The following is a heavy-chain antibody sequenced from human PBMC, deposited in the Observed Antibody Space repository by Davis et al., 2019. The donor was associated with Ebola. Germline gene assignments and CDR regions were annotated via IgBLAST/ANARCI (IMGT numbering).Heavy chain of an antibody. CDR3: ARDVEWEFYDY. CDR1: GFAFSSYV. V-gene: IGHV3-74*01. D-gene: IGHD1-26*01. J-gene: IGHJ4*02. Sequence: GESLKISCAASGFAFSSYVMHWVRRAPGMGLEWVSRISHDGTVTSYADSVKGRFTLSRDNAKSTVWLQMNSLRAEDTAVYYCARDVEWEFYDYWGQGTLVTVSS. CDR2: ISHDGTVT.